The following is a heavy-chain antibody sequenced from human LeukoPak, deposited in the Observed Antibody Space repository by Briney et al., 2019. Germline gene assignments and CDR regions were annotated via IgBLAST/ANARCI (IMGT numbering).Heavy chain of an antibody. CDR3: AITPTYYDILTGYQNYYYGMDV. CDR2: IWYDGSNK. J-gene: IGHJ6*02. V-gene: IGHV3-33*01. CDR1: GFTFSSYG. Sequence: SGGSLRLSCAASGFTFSSYGMHWVRQAPGKGLEWVVVIWYDGSNKYYADSVKGRFTISRDNSKNTLYLQMNSLRAEDTAVYYCAITPTYYDILTGYQNYYYGMDVWGQGTAVTVSS. D-gene: IGHD3-9*01.